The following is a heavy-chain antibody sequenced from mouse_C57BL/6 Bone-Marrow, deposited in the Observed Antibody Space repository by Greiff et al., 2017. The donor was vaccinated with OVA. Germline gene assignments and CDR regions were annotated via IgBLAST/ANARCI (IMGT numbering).Heavy chain of an antibody. V-gene: IGHV1-19*01. CDR3: ARRAKYYAYQTWCAY. Sequence: EVQLQQSGPVLVKPGASVKLSCKASGYTFTDSYMNWVKQSHGKSLEWIGVINPYNGGTSYNQKFKGKATLTVDKSSSTAYMEHNSLTSEDSAVYYSARRAKYYAYQTWCAYWGQGTLVTVSA. D-gene: IGHD1-1*02. CDR2: INPYNGGT. J-gene: IGHJ3*01. CDR1: GYTFTDSY.